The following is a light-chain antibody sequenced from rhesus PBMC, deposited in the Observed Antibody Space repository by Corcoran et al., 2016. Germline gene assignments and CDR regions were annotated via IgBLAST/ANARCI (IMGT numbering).Light chain of an antibody. J-gene: IGKJ4*01. CDR1: QAISSL. V-gene: IGKV1-22*01. Sequence: DIQMTQSPSSLSASIGDTVTITCRASQAISSLLAWYQQKPGKAPKLLIYKAYSLQSGVPSRFSGSGSGTDFTLTISSLQSEDFATYFCQHYSSRPLTFGGGTRVDLK. CDR2: KAY. CDR3: QHYSSRPLT.